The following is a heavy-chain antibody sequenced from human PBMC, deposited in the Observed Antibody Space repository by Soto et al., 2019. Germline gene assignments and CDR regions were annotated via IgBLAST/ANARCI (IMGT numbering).Heavy chain of an antibody. CDR3: AKVDSLITGTTNDAFDI. V-gene: IGHV3-23*01. Sequence: GGSLRLSCAASGFTFSSYAMSWVRQAPGKGLEWVSAISGSGGSTYYADSVKGRFTISRDNSKNTLYLQMNSLRAEDTAVYYCAKVDSLITGTTNDAFDIWGQGTMVTVSS. CDR1: GFTFSSYA. J-gene: IGHJ3*02. CDR2: ISGSGGST. D-gene: IGHD1-7*01.